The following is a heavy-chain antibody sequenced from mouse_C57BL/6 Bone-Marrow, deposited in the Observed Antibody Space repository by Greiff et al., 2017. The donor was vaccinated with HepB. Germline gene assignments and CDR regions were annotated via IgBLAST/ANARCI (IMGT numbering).Heavy chain of an antibody. D-gene: IGHD1-1*01. V-gene: IGHV1-15*01. CDR3: TREDTTVVYFDY. Sequence: VQLVESGAELVRPGASVTLSCKASGYTFTDYEMHWVKQTPVHGLEWIGAIDPETGGTAYNQKFKGKAILTADKSSSTAYMELRSLTSEDSAVYYCTREDTTVVYFDYWGQGTTLTVSS. CDR1: GYTFTDYE. CDR2: IDPETGGT. J-gene: IGHJ2*01.